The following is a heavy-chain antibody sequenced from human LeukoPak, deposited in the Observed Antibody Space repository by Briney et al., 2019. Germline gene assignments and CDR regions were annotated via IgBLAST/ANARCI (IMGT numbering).Heavy chain of an antibody. Sequence: SETLSLTCTVSGGSISSSSYYWGWIRQPPGEGLEWIGSIYYSGSTYYNPSLKSRVTISVDTSKNQFSLKLSSVTAADTAVYYCASFPAGYYGMDVWGQGTTVIVSS. V-gene: IGHV4-39*01. J-gene: IGHJ6*02. D-gene: IGHD1-14*01. CDR3: ASFPAGYYGMDV. CDR1: GGSISSSSYY. CDR2: IYYSGST.